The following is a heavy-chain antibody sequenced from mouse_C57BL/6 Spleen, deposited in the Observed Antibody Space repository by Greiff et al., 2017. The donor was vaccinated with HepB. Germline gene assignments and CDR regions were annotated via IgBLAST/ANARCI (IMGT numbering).Heavy chain of an antibody. D-gene: IGHD4-1*01. CDR2: IHPNSGST. V-gene: IGHV1-64*01. Sequence: QVHVKQPGAELVKPGASVKLSCKASGYTFTSYWMHWVKQRPGQGLEWIGMIHPNSGSTNYNEKFKSKATLTVDKSSSTAYMQLSSLTSEDSAVYYCAREGGTGLFDDWGQGTTLTVSS. CDR3: AREGGTGLFDD. CDR1: GYTFTSYW. J-gene: IGHJ2*01.